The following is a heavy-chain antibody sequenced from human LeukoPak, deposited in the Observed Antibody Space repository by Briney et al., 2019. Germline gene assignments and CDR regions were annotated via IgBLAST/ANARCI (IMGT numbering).Heavy chain of an antibody. Sequence: QPGMSLRLSCAASGFTFSNYGMHWVRQAPGKGLEWVSAISAGGGTYYADTVKGRFTISRDNSKNTLYLQMSSLRAEDTAVYYCAKRSSLNYFDSWGQGTLVTVSS. CDR3: AKRSSLNYFDS. CDR1: GFTFSNYG. D-gene: IGHD3-16*01. V-gene: IGHV3-23*01. J-gene: IGHJ4*02. CDR2: ISAGGGT.